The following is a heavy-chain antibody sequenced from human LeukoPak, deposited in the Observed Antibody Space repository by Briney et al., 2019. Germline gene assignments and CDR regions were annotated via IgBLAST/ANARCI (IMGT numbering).Heavy chain of an antibody. J-gene: IGHJ4*02. CDR2: IYQSGSGSS. D-gene: IGHD3-3*01. CDR1: GGSIISSNCY. CDR3: ASTVRFLPDRRFDY. Sequence: SETLSLTCSVSGGSIISSNCYWGWIRQPPGKGLEWIGSIYQSGSGSSYYNPSLKSRVTISGDTSKNQFFLRLSSVTAADTAVYYCASTVRFLPDRRFDYWGQGTLVTVPS. V-gene: IGHV4-39*01.